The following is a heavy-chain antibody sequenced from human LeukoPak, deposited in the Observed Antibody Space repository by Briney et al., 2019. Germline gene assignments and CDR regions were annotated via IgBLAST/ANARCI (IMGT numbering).Heavy chain of an antibody. CDR3: ARGEPDLYYYGSGSPPAGGFDP. J-gene: IGHJ5*02. Sequence: ASVKVSCKASGYTFTSYGISWVRQAPGQGLEWMGWISAYNGNTNYAQKLQGRVTMTTDTSTSTAYMELRSLRSDDTAVYYCARGEPDLYYYGSGSPPAGGFDPWGQGTLVTVSS. D-gene: IGHD3-10*01. CDR2: ISAYNGNT. V-gene: IGHV1-18*01. CDR1: GYTFTSYG.